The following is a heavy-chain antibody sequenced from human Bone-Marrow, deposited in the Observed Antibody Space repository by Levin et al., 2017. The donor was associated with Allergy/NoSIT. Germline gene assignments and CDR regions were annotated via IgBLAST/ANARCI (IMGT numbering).Heavy chain of an antibody. J-gene: IGHJ4*02. CDR3: ARAPYTPIVVFDY. V-gene: IGHV3-30-3*01. D-gene: IGHD1-26*01. Sequence: LSLTCAASGFTFSTYAMHWVRQAPGKGLEWVAVISYDGSNKYYADSVKGRFTISRDNSKNTLFLQMNSLRTEDTAVYYCARAPYTPIVVFDYWGQGTLVTVSS. CDR2: ISYDGSNK. CDR1: GFTFSTYA.